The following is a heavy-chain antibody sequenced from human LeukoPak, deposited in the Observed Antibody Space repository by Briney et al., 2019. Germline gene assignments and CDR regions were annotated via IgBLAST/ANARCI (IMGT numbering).Heavy chain of an antibody. CDR1: GGSFSGYY. V-gene: IGHV4-34*01. CDR3: ARISYGSGSYSDY. D-gene: IGHD3-10*01. CDR2: INHSGST. Sequence: SETLSLTCAVYGGSFSGYYWSWIRQPPGKGLEWIGEINHSGSTNYNPSLKSRVTISVDTSKNQFSLKLSSVTAADTAVYYCARISYGSGSYSDYWGQGTLVTVSS. J-gene: IGHJ4*02.